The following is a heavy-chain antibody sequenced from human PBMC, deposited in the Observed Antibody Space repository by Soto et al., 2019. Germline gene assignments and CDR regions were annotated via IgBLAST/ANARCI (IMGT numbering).Heavy chain of an antibody. J-gene: IGHJ3*02. CDR3: ARVQEVVPTLGDAFDI. CDR2: IIPTFGTA. Sequence: SVKVSCKASGGTFSSYAISWVRQAPGQGLEWMGGIIPTFGTANYAQKFQGRVTITADESTSTAYMELSSLRSEDTAVYYCARVQEVVPTLGDAFDIWGQGTMVTV. D-gene: IGHD2-15*01. CDR1: GGTFSSYA. V-gene: IGHV1-69*13.